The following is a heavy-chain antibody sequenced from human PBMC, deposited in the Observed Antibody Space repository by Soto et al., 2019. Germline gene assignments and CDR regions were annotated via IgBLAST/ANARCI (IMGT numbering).Heavy chain of an antibody. V-gene: IGHV3-21*01. CDR2: ISSSSSYI. D-gene: IGHD3-10*02. CDR3: ARATMFADYYYYYGMDV. J-gene: IGHJ6*02. CDR1: GFTFSSYS. Sequence: PGGSLRLSCAASGFTFSSYSMNWVRQAPGKGLEWVSSISSSSSYIYYADSVKGRFTISRDNAKNSLYLQMNSLRAEDTAVYYCARATMFADYYYYYGMDVWGQGTPLTVSS.